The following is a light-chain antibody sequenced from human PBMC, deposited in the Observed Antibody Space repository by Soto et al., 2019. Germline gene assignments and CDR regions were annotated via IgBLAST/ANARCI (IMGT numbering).Light chain of an antibody. Sequence: EIVLTQSPGTLSLSPGERATLSCRAGQSVSNTYLAWYQQKPGQAPRLLIYGASSRATGIPDRFSGSGSGTDFTLTISRLEPEDFAVYYCQQYGRSPFTFAGGTKVEIK. CDR1: QSVSNTY. CDR3: QQYGRSPFT. J-gene: IGKJ4*01. V-gene: IGKV3-20*01. CDR2: GAS.